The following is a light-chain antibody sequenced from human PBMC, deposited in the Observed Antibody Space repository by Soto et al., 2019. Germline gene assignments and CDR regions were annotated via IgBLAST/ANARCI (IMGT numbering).Light chain of an antibody. CDR3: AAWDDNLDSPV. CDR1: NSNIGSNT. Sequence: QSVLTQPPLVFGTPGQRVTISCSGDNSNIGSNTVNWYQQLPGTAPKLVIYSNAQRPSGVPDRFSGSKSGTSASLAISGLQSEDEAEYSCAAWDDNLDSPVFGGAT. CDR2: SNA. J-gene: IGLJ7*01. V-gene: IGLV1-44*01.